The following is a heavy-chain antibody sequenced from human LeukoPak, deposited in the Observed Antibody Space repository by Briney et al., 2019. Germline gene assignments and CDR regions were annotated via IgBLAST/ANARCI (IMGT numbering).Heavy chain of an antibody. J-gene: IGHJ5*02. CDR2: IKNDGGIT. Sequence: PGGSLRLSCAASGLTISGYWMHWVRQAPGKGLVWVSRIKNDGGITSYADSVKGRFTISRDNAKNTLYLQMNSLRAEDTAVYYCARSDWFDPWGQGTLVIVSS. CDR3: ARSDWFDP. CDR1: GLTISGYW. V-gene: IGHV3-74*01.